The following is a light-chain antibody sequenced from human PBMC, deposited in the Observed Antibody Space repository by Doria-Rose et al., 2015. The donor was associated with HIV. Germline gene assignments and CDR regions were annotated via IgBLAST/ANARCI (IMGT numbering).Light chain of an antibody. CDR3: QKYNSAPPT. CDR1: QDISNY. V-gene: IGKV1-27*01. J-gene: IGKJ1*01. Sequence: DIRMTQSPSSLSASVGDRVTITCRASQDISNYVAWYHQKPGKIPKLLIYAAVTLQSGVPSRFSGSGSGRDFTLTITSLQPEDVAAYCCQKYNSAPPTFGQGTKVEIK. CDR2: AAV.